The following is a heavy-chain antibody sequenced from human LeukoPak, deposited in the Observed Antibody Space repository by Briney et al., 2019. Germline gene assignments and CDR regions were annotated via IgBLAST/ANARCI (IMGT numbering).Heavy chain of an antibody. CDR3: TSSGYSSGWYGY. CDR1: GFTFSNAW. J-gene: IGHJ4*02. D-gene: IGHD6-19*01. V-gene: IGHV3-15*01. CDR2: IKSKTDGGTT. Sequence: GGSLRLSCAASGFTFSNAWMSWVRQAPGKGLEWVGRIKSKTDGGTTDYAAPVKGRFTISRDDSKNTLYLQMNSLKTEDTAVCYCTSSGYSSGWYGYWGQGTLVTVSS.